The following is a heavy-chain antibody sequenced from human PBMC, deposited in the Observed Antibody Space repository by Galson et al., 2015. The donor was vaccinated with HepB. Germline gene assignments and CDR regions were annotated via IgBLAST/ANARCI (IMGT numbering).Heavy chain of an antibody. CDR2: IYYSGST. CDR3: WVWDYGDSDFDY. CDR1: GGSISSSSYY. V-gene: IGHV4-39*01. D-gene: IGHD4-17*01. J-gene: IGHJ4*02. Sequence: SETLSLTCTVSGGSISSSSYYWGWIRQPPGKGLEWIGSIYYSGSTYYNPSLKSRVTISVDTSKNQFSLKLSSVTAADTAVYYCWVWDYGDSDFDYWGQGTLVTVSS.